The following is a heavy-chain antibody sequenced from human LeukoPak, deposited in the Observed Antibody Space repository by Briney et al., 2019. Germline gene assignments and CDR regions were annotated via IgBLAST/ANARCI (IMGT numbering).Heavy chain of an antibody. J-gene: IGHJ3*02. CDR2: IFHSGNT. CDR3: ATRLHYYYDTSPSFFDI. Sequence: PSETLSLTCTVSGYSINSGHYWGWIRQPPGKGLEWIGSIFHSGNTYSNPSLKSRATISVDTSKNQFSLKLTSVTAADTAVYYCATRLHYYYDTSPSFFDIWGQGTMVTVSS. V-gene: IGHV4-38-2*02. CDR1: GYSINSGHY. D-gene: IGHD3-22*01.